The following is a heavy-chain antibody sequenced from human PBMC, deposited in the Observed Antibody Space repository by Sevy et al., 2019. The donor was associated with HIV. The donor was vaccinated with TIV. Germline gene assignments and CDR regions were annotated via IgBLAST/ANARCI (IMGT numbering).Heavy chain of an antibody. CDR2: IKSKTDGGTT. D-gene: IGHD3-22*01. J-gene: IGHJ5*01. CDR1: GFTFSNAW. CDR3: TTGSGFYYDSSGYYWFDY. V-gene: IGHV3-15*01. Sequence: GGSLRLSCAASGFTFSNAWMSWVRQAPGKGLERVGRIKSKTDGGTTDYAAPVKGRFTISRHDSKNTQYLQMNSMKTEDTDVYYCTTGSGFYYDSSGYYWFDYWGQGTLVTVSS.